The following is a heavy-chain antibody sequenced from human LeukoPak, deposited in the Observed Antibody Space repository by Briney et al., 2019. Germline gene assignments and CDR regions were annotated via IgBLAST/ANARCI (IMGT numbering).Heavy chain of an antibody. CDR3: AKGLAVSGEDY. CDR2: ITWNSVSI. J-gene: IGHJ4*02. D-gene: IGHD6-19*01. CDR1: GFIFGDYA. V-gene: IGHV3-9*01. Sequence: PRGSLRLSCAASGFIFGDYAMHWVRQAPGKGLEWVSGITWNSVSIGYADSVKGRFTISRDNAKNSLYLQMSSLRAEDTAFYYCAKGLAVSGEDYWGQGTLVTVSS.